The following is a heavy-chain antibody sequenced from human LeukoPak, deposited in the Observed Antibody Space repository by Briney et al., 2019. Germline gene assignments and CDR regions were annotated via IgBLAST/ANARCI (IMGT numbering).Heavy chain of an antibody. CDR2: INSKNGGT. J-gene: IGHJ4*02. Sequence: ASVNASCKTSGYSFTGYYMHWVPQAPGQRLEWMGRINSKNGGTNYPQKFQSRVTMTTDTSVGTGYMELSSLASDDTAVYYCARRGAYFYYWGQGTLVTVSS. CDR1: GYSFTGYY. CDR3: ARRGAYFYY. V-gene: IGHV1-2*02.